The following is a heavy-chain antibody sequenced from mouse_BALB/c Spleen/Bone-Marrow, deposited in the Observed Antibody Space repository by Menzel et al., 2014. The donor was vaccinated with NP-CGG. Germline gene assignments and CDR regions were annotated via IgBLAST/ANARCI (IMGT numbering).Heavy chain of an antibody. CDR3: TRGWRAMDY. D-gene: IGHD2-3*01. CDR2: IYPGSGSS. Sequence: LQQSGSELVRPGASVKLSCKAPGYTFTSYWMNWMKQRPGQGLEWIGNIYPGSGSSNYDEKFKSKATLTVDTSSSTAYMQLSSLTSEDSAVYYCTRGWRAMDYWGQGTSVTVSS. J-gene: IGHJ4*01. V-gene: IGHV1S22*01. CDR1: GYTFTSYW.